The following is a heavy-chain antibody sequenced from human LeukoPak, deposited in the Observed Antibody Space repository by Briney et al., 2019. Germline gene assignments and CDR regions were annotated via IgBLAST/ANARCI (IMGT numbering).Heavy chain of an antibody. V-gene: IGHV4-39*07. CDR2: IYYSGST. D-gene: IGHD6-13*01. CDR3: ARGIAAAGTYYYYGMDV. CDR1: GGSISSSSYY. J-gene: IGHJ6*02. Sequence: SETLSLTCTVSGGSISSSSYYWGWIRQPPGKGLEWIGSIYYSGSTYYNPSLKSRVTISVDTSKNQFSLKLSSVTAAHTAVYYCARGIAAAGTYYYYGMDVWGQGTTVTVSS.